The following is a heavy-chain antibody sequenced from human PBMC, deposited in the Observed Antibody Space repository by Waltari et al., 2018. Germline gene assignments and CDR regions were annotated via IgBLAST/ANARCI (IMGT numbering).Heavy chain of an antibody. J-gene: IGHJ4*02. CDR3: ARSPTYYGSGTYYLRPQYYFDY. Sequence: QVQLPESGPGLVKPSQTLSLTCTVSGGSISSGGYYWSWIRRHPGKGLAWIGYIYYSRSTSFNPSLKSRLTISLDTSNNQFSLRLTSVTAADTAVYYCARSPTYYGSGTYYLRPQYYFDYWGQGTLVTVSS. D-gene: IGHD3-10*01. CDR2: IYYSRST. CDR1: GGSISSGGYY. V-gene: IGHV4-31*03.